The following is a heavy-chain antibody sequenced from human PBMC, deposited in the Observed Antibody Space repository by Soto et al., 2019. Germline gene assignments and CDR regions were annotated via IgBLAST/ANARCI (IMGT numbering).Heavy chain of an antibody. CDR1: GVTFEDSV. CDR2: ISWNSDVK. CDR3: ARDMAHYDFWDHNQRGMEV. D-gene: IGHD3-3*01. J-gene: IGHJ6*02. Sequence: EEQLVESGGGLEQSGGSLRLSCEGTGVTFEDSVMQWVRLAPGKGLEWVAGISWNSDVKEYAESVKGRFTISRDNAKKSLYLQMYNLRAEDTAIYYCARDMAHYDFWDHNQRGMEVWGQGTTVTVSS. V-gene: IGHV3-9*01.